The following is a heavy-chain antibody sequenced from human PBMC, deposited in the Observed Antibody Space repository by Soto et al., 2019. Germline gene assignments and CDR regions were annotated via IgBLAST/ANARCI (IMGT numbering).Heavy chain of an antibody. D-gene: IGHD6-6*01. Sequence: ASVKVSCKTSGFSFTSNHIHWLRQAPGQGLEWMGVINPSLGRVNYAQKFQDRVAMTWDTSTTTVYMELSGLRSDDTAVYYCARAPYSSTSFFFDYWGQGALVTVSS. CDR2: INPSLGRV. V-gene: IGHV1-46*01. CDR3: ARAPYSSTSFFFDY. CDR1: GFSFTSNH. J-gene: IGHJ4*02.